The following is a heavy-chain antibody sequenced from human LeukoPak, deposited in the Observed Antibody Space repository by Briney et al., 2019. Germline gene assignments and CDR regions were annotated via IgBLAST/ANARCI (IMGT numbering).Heavy chain of an antibody. D-gene: IGHD3-9*01. V-gene: IGHV3-11*01. CDR3: ARDRAYYDILTGHFDY. CDR2: ISSSGSTI. Sequence: GGSLRLSCAASGSTFSDYYMSWIRQAPGKGLEWVSYISSSGSTIYYADSVKGRFTISRDNAKNSLYLQMNSLRAEDTAVYYCARDRAYYDILTGHFDYWGQGTLVTVSS. CDR1: GSTFSDYY. J-gene: IGHJ4*02.